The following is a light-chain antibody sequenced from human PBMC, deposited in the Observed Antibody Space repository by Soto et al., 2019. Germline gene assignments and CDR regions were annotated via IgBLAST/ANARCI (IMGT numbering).Light chain of an antibody. CDR3: QKYISAPFT. CDR2: GAS. V-gene: IGKV1-27*01. Sequence: DIQMTQSPSSLSASVGDRVTITCRATQGISNYLAWYQQKPGKVPKLLIYGASTLQSGVPSRFSGSGSGTDFTLTISRLQPEDVATYFCQKYISAPFTFGPGNNVEIK. J-gene: IGKJ3*01. CDR1: QGISNY.